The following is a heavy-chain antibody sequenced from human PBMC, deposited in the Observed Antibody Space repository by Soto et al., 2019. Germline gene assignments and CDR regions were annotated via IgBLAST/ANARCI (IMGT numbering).Heavy chain of an antibody. Sequence: SETLSLTCAVYGGSFSGYYWSWIRQPPGKGLEWIGEINHSGSTNYNPSLKSRVTISVDTSKNQFSLKLSSVTAADTAVYYCARAPMVRGVNLDYWGQGTLVTVSS. CDR3: ARAPMVRGVNLDY. CDR1: GGSFSGYY. V-gene: IGHV4-34*01. CDR2: INHSGST. D-gene: IGHD3-10*01. J-gene: IGHJ4*02.